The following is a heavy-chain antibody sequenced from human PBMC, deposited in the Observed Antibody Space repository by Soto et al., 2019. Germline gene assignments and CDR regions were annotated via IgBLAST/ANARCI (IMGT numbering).Heavy chain of an antibody. D-gene: IGHD3-16*02. Sequence: SETLSLTCAVYGGSFSGYYWSWIRQPPGKGLEWIGEINHSGSTNYNPSLKSRVTISVDTSKNQFSLKLSSVTAADTAVYYCARGPDPYDYVWGSYRSYFDYWGQGTLVTVSS. CDR2: INHSGST. J-gene: IGHJ4*02. CDR1: GGSFSGYY. V-gene: IGHV4-34*01. CDR3: ARGPDPYDYVWGSYRSYFDY.